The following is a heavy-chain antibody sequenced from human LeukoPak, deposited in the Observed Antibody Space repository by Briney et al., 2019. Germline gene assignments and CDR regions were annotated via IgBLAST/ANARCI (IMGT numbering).Heavy chain of an antibody. CDR3: ARDGIATGGTVHNWFDP. Sequence: GGSLRLSCAASGFTFSSYTLNWVRQAPGKGLEWVSSISGNSKYIYTADSVKGRFTSSRDNAKNTLYLQMNSLRAEDTAVYYCARDGIATGGTVHNWFDPWGQGTLVTVSS. J-gene: IGHJ5*02. D-gene: IGHD6-13*01. V-gene: IGHV3-21*01. CDR2: ISGNSKYI. CDR1: GFTFSSYT.